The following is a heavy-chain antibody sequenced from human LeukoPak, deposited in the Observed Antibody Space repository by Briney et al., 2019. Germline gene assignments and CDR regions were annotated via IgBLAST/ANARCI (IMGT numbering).Heavy chain of an antibody. CDR3: ARGSTYYYDSSGYLDAFDI. V-gene: IGHV3-21*01. D-gene: IGHD3-22*01. J-gene: IGHJ3*02. CDR1: GFTFSSYS. CDR2: VSSSSSYI. Sequence: GGSLRLSCAASGFTFSSYSMNWVRQAPGKGLEWVSSVSSSSSYIYYADSVKGRFTISRDNAKNSLYLQMNSLRAEDTAVYYCARGSTYYYDSSGYLDAFDIWGQGTMVTVPS.